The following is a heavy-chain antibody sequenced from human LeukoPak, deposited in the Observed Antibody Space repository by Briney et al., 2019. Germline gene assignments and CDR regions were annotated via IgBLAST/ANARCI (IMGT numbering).Heavy chain of an antibody. D-gene: IGHD1-26*01. V-gene: IGHV3-21*01. CDR2: ISSISSYI. CDR1: GFTFSSYN. Sequence: SGGSLRLSCAASGFTFSSYNMNWVRQAPGKGLEWVSSISSISSYIYYADSVKGRFTISRDNAKNSLYLQMNSLRDEDTAMYYCARDLRTGTYDHWFDPWGQGTLVTVSS. CDR3: ARDLRTGTYDHWFDP. J-gene: IGHJ5*02.